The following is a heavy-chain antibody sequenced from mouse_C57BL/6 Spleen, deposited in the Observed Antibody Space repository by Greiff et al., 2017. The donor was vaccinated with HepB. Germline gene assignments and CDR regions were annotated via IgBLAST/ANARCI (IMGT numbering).Heavy chain of an antibody. V-gene: IGHV1-82*01. J-gene: IGHJ1*03. D-gene: IGHD1-1*01. CDR2: IYPGDGET. Sequence: VQLQQSGPELVKPGASVKISCKASGYAFSSSWMNWVKQRPGKGLEWIGRIYPGDGETNYNGKFKGKATLTADKSSSTAYMQRSSLTSEDSAVYFCAYGSSYVVYFDVWGTGTTVTVSS. CDR1: GYAFSSSW. CDR3: AYGSSYVVYFDV.